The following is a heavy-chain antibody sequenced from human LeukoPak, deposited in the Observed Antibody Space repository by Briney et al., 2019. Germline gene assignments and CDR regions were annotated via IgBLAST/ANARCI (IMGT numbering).Heavy chain of an antibody. D-gene: IGHD3-10*01. CDR3: ARDAVKNWFGELSLYYFDY. CDR1: GFTFSSYS. V-gene: IGHV3-48*01. J-gene: IGHJ4*02. CDR2: ISSSSSTI. Sequence: GGSLRLSCAASGFTFSSYSMNWVRQAPGKGLEWVSYISSSSSTIYYADSVKGRFTISRDNAKNSLYLQMNSLRAEDTAVYYCARDAVKNWFGELSLYYFDYWGQGTLVTVSS.